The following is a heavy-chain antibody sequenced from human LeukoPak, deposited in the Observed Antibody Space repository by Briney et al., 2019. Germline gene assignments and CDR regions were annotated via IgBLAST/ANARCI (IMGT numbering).Heavy chain of an antibody. D-gene: IGHD3-22*01. Sequence: GGSLRLSCAASGFTFGNYAMSWVRQAPGQGLEWVSGIRGTGGSTYHADSVKGRFTISRDSSKNTLYLQMNSLRTEDMAVYYCAKDGGVYDSKPLDYWGQGTLVTVSS. CDR3: AKDGGVYDSKPLDY. J-gene: IGHJ4*02. CDR1: GFTFGNYA. V-gene: IGHV3-23*01. CDR2: IRGTGGST.